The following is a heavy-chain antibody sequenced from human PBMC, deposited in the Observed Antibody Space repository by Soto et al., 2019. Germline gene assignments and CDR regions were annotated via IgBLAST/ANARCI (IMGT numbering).Heavy chain of an antibody. V-gene: IGHV3-23*01. CDR3: ASRAVYTVATDY. D-gene: IGHD5-12*01. CDR1: ESAFRSFG. Sequence: GGSLRLSCAASESAFRSFGMSWVRQAPGKGLEWVSCISSAGTTYYADSVKGRFTISRDSSKNTLFLQMNSLRTEDTAIYYCASRAVYTVATDYWGRGTLVTVSS. CDR2: ISSAGTT. J-gene: IGHJ4*02.